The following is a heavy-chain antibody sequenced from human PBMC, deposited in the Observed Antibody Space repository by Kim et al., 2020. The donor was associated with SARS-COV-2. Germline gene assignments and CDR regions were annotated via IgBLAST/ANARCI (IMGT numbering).Heavy chain of an antibody. J-gene: IGHJ6*02. V-gene: IGHV5-10-1*01. Sequence: SFQGHVTISADKSISTAYLQWSSLKASDTAMYYCARRGLGGYDLQDGMDVWGQGTTVTVSS. CDR3: ARRGLGGYDLQDGMDV. D-gene: IGHD5-12*01.